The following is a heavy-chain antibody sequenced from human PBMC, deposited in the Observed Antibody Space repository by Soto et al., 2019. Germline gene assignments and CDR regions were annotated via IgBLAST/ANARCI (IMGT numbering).Heavy chain of an antibody. CDR1: GYSFATYG. CDR3: ATEPIYYNDGSGYYPLGH. V-gene: IGHV1-18*04. CDR2: ISAHNGDT. Sequence: QDQLVQSGAEVKKPGASVKVSCKASGYSFATYGFSWVRQAPGQGLECVGWISAHNGDTHYSQKFQGRVTLTTDTSTNTGYMELRSLTSDDTAVYFCATEPIYYNDGSGYYPLGHWGQGTLVTVSS. D-gene: IGHD3-22*01. J-gene: IGHJ4*02.